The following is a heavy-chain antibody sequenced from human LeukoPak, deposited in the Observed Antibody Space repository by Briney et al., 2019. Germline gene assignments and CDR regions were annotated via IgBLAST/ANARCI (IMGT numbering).Heavy chain of an antibody. J-gene: IGHJ4*02. CDR1: GYSFISYW. CDR2: IYPRDSDT. D-gene: IGHD1-26*01. CDR3: ARLLSGSYTPFDY. V-gene: IGHV5-51*01. Sequence: GESLKISCKGSGYSFISYWIGWVRQMPGKGLEWVGVIYPRDSDTRYSPSFQGQVTVSADKSITTAYLQWSSLKASDTAMYYRARLLSGSYTPFDYWGQGTLVTVSS.